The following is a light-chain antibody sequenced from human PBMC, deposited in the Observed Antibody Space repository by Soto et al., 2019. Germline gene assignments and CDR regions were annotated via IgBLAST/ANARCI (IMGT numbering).Light chain of an antibody. CDR1: SSDVGGYNY. Sequence: QSALTQPPSASGSPGQSVTISCTGTSSDVGGYNYVSWYQQHPGKAPKVMIYEVSKRPSGVPDRFSGSKSGNTASLTVSGLQAEDEADYYYSSYAGSNNLYVFGTGTKLTVL. CDR2: EVS. CDR3: SSYAGSNNLYV. V-gene: IGLV2-8*01. J-gene: IGLJ1*01.